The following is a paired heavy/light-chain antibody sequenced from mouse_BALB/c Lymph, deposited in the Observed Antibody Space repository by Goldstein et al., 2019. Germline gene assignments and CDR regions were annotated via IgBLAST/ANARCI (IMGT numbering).Light chain of an antibody. Sequence: DIQMNQSPSSLSASLGDTITITCHASQNINVWLSWYQQKPGNIPKLLIYKASNLHTGVPSRFSGSGSGTGFTLTISSLQPEDIATYYCQQGQSYPLTFGGGTKLEIK. CDR1: QNINVW. CDR3: QQGQSYPLT. J-gene: IGKJ1*01. CDR2: KAS. V-gene: IGKV10-94*01.
Heavy chain of an antibody. J-gene: IGHJ2*01. CDR2: INPYNDGT. V-gene: IGHV1-14*01. D-gene: IGHD2-3*01. Sequence: EVQLQQSGPELVKPGASVKMSCKASGYTFTSYVMHWVKQKPGQGLEWIGYINPYNDGTKYNEKFKGKATLTSDKSSSTAYMELSSLTSEDSAVYYCARPDGYYFDYWGQGTTLTVSS. CDR3: ARPDGYYFDY. CDR1: GYTFTSYV.